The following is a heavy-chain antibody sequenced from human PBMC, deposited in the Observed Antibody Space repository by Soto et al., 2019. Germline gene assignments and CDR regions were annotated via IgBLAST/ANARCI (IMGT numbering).Heavy chain of an antibody. Sequence: GGSLGLCCAASGFSFRSYEMHWVRQATGKGLEWVSAIGTAGDTYYPGSVKGRFTTSRENAKNSLYLQMNSLRAGDTAVYYCARAQYSSSSLEYFDYCGQGTLVTVPS. V-gene: IGHV3-13*01. CDR1: GFSFRSYE. CDR2: IGTAGDT. D-gene: IGHD6-6*01. J-gene: IGHJ4*02. CDR3: ARAQYSSSSLEYFDY.